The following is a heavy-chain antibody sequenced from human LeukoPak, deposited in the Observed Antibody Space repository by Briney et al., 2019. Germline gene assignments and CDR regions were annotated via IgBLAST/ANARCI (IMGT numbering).Heavy chain of an antibody. CDR3: ARSPAGRGLWWFDP. Sequence: SETLSLTCTVSGGSISSYYWSWIRQPPGKGLEWIGYIYYSGSTYYNPSLKSRVTISVDTSKNQFSLKLSSVTAADTAVYYCARSPAGRGLWWFDPWGQGTLVTVSS. CDR1: GGSISSYY. D-gene: IGHD6-13*01. V-gene: IGHV4-59*12. J-gene: IGHJ5*02. CDR2: IYYSGST.